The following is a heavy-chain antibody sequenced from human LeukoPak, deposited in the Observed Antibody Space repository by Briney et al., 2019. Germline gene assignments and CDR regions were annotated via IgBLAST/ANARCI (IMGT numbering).Heavy chain of an antibody. D-gene: IGHD6-25*01. CDR2: IYPGDSDT. CDR3: ARRWATAEFFDY. V-gene: IGHV5-51*01. J-gene: IGHJ4*02. Sequence: HGESLKISCKGSGYSFTSYWIGWVRQMPGKGLEWMGIIYPGDSDTRYSPSFQGQVTISADKSVTTAYLQWSSLKASDTAMYYCARRWATAEFFDYWGQATLVTVSS. CDR1: GYSFTSYW.